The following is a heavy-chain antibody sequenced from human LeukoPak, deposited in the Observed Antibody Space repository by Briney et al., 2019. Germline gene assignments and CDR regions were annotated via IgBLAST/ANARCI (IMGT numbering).Heavy chain of an antibody. D-gene: IGHD3-10*01. CDR2: IYSGGST. V-gene: IGHV3-66*01. J-gene: IGHJ5*02. CDR3: ARDLPWFGDPGWFDP. CDR1: GFTVSSNY. Sequence: PGGSLRLSCAASGFTVSSNYMSWVRRAPGKGLEWVSVIYSGGSTYYADSVKGRFTISRDNSKNTLYLQMNSLRAEDTAVYYCARDLPWFGDPGWFDPWGQGTLVTVSS.